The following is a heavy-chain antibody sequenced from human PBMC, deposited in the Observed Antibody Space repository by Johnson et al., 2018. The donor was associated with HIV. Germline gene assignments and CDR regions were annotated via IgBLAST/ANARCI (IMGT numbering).Heavy chain of an antibody. D-gene: IGHD5-18*01. CDR3: AKGQGYSYDLSSPFDI. CDR1: GLSVSINY. CDR2: IHSGGST. J-gene: IGHJ3*02. Sequence: VQLVESGGGLIQPGGSLRLSCAVSGLSVSINYITWVRQAPGKGLEWVSVIHSGGSTYYADSVEGRFTISRDNSKNTLYLQMNSLRAEDTAVYYCAKGQGYSYDLSSPFDIWGQGTMVTVSS. V-gene: IGHV3-66*03.